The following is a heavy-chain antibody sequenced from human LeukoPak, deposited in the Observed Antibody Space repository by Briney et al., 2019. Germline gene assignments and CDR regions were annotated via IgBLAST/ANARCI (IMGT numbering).Heavy chain of an antibody. CDR1: GFTFSSYW. D-gene: IGHD5-12*01. J-gene: IGHJ4*02. CDR3: ARASSGYTGYDNTPDY. CDR2: INSDGSST. Sequence: GGSLRLSCAASGFTFSSYWMHWVRQVPGKGLVWVSRINSDGSSTTYADSVKGRFTISRDSAKNTLYLQMNSLRAEDTAVYYCARASSGYTGYDNTPDYWGQGNVVTVSS. V-gene: IGHV3-74*01.